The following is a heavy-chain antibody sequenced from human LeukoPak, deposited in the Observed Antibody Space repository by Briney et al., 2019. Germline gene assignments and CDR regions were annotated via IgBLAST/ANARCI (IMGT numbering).Heavy chain of an antibody. D-gene: IGHD3-10*01. V-gene: IGHV4-59*01. CDR3: ARGSLSTMVRGVIEY. CDR2: VYYSGST. Sequence: SETLSLTCTVSGGSISSYYWSWIRQPPGKGLEWIGYVYYSGSTNYNPSLKSRVTISVDTSKNQFSLKLSSVTAADTAVYYCARGSLSTMVRGVIEYWGQGTLVTVSS. J-gene: IGHJ4*02. CDR1: GGSISSYY.